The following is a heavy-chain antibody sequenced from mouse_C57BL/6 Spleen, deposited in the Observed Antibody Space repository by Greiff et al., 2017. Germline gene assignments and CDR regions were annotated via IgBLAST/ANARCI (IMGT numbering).Heavy chain of an antibody. CDR1: GYTFTDYE. V-gene: IGHV1-15*01. CDR3: TSGSGYAFAY. D-gene: IGHD2-2*01. Sequence: QVQLKQSGAELVRPGASVTLSCKASGYTFTDYEMHWVKQTPVHGLEWIGAIDPETGGTAYNQKFKGKAILTADKSSSTAYMELRSLTSEDSAVYYCTSGSGYAFAYWGQGTLVTVSA. J-gene: IGHJ3*01. CDR2: IDPETGGT.